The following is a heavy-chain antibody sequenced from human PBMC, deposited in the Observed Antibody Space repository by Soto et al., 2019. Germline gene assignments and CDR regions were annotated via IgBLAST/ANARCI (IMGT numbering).Heavy chain of an antibody. CDR3: ARGRYDFWSGYYRRSPEYFQH. CDR1: GYTFTSYG. V-gene: IGHV1-18*01. J-gene: IGHJ1*01. D-gene: IGHD3-3*01. Sequence: QVQLVQSGAEVKKPGASVKVSCKASGYTFTSYGISWVRQAPGQGLEWMGWISAYNGNTNYAQKLQGRVTMTRNTSISTAYMELSSLRSEDTAVYYCARGRYDFWSGYYRRSPEYFQHWGQGTLVTVSS. CDR2: ISAYNGNT.